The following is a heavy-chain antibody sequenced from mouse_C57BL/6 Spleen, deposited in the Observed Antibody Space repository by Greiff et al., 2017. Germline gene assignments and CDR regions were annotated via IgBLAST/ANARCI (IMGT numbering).Heavy chain of an antibody. J-gene: IGHJ4*01. CDR1: GYTFTSYW. CDR3: ASSNYYYAMDY. CDR2: IHPNSGST. V-gene: IGHV1-64*01. D-gene: IGHD2-5*01. Sequence: QVHVKQPGAELVKPGASVKLSCKASGYTFTSYWMHWVKQRPGQGLEWIGMIHPNSGSTNYNEKFKSKATLTVDKSSSTAYMQLSSLTSEDSAVYYCASSNYYYAMDYWGQGTSVTVSS.